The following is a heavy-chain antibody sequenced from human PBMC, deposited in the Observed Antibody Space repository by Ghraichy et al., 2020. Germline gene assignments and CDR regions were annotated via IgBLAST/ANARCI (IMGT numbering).Heavy chain of an antibody. J-gene: IGHJ5*02. CDR1: GGSISSYY. CDR3: ARGPLFLAAAGRRQGTEVDP. D-gene: IGHD6-13*01. Sequence: SETLSLTCTVSGGSISSYYWSWIRQPPGKGLEWIGYIYYSGSTNYNPSLKSRVTISVDTSKNQFSLKLSSVTAADTAVYYCARGPLFLAAAGRRQGTEVDPWGQGTLVTVSS. V-gene: IGHV4-59*01. CDR2: IYYSGST.